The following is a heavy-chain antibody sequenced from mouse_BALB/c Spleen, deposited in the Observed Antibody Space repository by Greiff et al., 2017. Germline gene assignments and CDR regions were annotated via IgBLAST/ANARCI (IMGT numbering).Heavy chain of an antibody. CDR2: ISSGGST. V-gene: IGHV5-6-5*01. J-gene: IGHJ2*01. CDR1: GFTFSSYA. D-gene: IGHD1-1*01. CDR3: AREALTTVAIDD. Sequence: EVQGVESGGGLVKPGGSLKLSCAASGFTFSSYAMSWVRQTPEKRLVWVASISSGGSTYYPDSVKGRFTISSDNARNILYLQMSSPRSEETAMYYCAREALTTVAIDDWGQGTTLTVSS.